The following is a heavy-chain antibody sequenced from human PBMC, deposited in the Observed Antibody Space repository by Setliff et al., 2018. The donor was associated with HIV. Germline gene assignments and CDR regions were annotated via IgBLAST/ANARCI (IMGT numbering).Heavy chain of an antibody. J-gene: IGHJ3*02. CDR1: GGSISSHY. D-gene: IGHD3-9*01. CDR3: ARDATGPESFDI. V-gene: IGHV4-59*11. CDR2: IYYSGST. Sequence: SETLSLTCTVSGGSISSHYWSWIRQPPGKGLEWIGSIYYSGSTNYNPSLKSRVTISVDTSKNQFSLKLSSVTAADTAVYYCARDATGPESFDIWGQGTMVTVSS.